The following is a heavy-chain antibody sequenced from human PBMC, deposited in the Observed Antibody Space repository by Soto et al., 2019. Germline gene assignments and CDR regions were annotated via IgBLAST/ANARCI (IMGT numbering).Heavy chain of an antibody. Sequence: SVKVSCKASGVTFSSYAISWVRQAPGQGLEWMGGIIPIFGTANYAQKFQGRVTITADESTSTAYMELSSLRSEDTAVYYCAIGITIFGVVTHYYYYGMDVRGQGTTVTVSS. J-gene: IGHJ6*02. V-gene: IGHV1-69*13. CDR2: IIPIFGTA. CDR1: GVTFSSYA. D-gene: IGHD3-3*01. CDR3: AIGITIFGVVTHYYYYGMDV.